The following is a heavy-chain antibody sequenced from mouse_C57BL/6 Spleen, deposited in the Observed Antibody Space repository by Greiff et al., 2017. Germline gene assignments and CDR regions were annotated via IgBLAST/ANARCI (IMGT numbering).Heavy chain of an antibody. CDR2: ISSGGSYT. CDR1: GFTFSSYG. J-gene: IGHJ4*01. Sequence: EVKLQESGGDLVKPGGSLKLSCAASGFTFSSYGMSWVRQTPDKRLEWVATISSGGSYTYYPDSVKGRFTISRDNAKNTLYLQMSSLKSEDTAMYYCARYYGVSYAMDYWGQGTSVTVSS. D-gene: IGHD1-1*01. V-gene: IGHV5-6*01. CDR3: ARYYGVSYAMDY.